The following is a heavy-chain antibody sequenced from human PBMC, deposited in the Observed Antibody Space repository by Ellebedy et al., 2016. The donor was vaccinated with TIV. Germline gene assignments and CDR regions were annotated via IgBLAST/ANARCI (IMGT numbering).Heavy chain of an antibody. D-gene: IGHD3-22*01. Sequence: GGSLRLXXAASGFTFSSYSMNWVRQAPGKGLEWVSYISSSSSTIYYADSVKGRFTISRDNSKNSLYLQMNSLRTEDTALYYCAKDGGSYYYDSSGPPEGYFDYWGQGTLVTVSS. V-gene: IGHV3-48*04. CDR2: ISSSSSTI. CDR3: AKDGGSYYYDSSGPPEGYFDY. CDR1: GFTFSSYS. J-gene: IGHJ4*02.